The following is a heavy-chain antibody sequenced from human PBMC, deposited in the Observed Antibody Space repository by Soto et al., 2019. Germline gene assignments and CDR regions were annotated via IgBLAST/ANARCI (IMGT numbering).Heavy chain of an antibody. CDR1: GDSVSSNSAA. CDR3: TKQKGDSRTYNGMDV. CDR2: AYYRSQWFY. Sequence: QVQLQQSGPGLVKPSQTLSLTCAISGDSVSSNSAAWNWIRQSPSRGLEWLGRAYYRSQWFYDSAVSVRSRINVIPDKSRNQSSLQLNSVTPEDTAVYYCTKQKGDSRTYNGMDVWGQGTTVTVSS. D-gene: IGHD2-21*02. J-gene: IGHJ6*02. V-gene: IGHV6-1*01.